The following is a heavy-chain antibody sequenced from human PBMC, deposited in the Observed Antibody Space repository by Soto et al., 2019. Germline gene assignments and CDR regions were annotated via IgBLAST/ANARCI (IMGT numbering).Heavy chain of an antibody. D-gene: IGHD2-15*01. CDR2: IRGSGETT. Sequence: EVQLLESGGGLVEPGGSLRLSCAASGFTFSSHAMSWVRQAPGKGLEWVAGIRGSGETTYFEASVKGRFTISRDNSKNTLYREMNSLRVEDTVIYYCAKDLSPDIVAIEAAGPDWYFDLGGRGTLVTVSS. V-gene: IGHV3-23*01. J-gene: IGHJ2*01. CDR1: GFTFSSHA. CDR3: AKDLSPDIVAIEAAGPDWYFDL.